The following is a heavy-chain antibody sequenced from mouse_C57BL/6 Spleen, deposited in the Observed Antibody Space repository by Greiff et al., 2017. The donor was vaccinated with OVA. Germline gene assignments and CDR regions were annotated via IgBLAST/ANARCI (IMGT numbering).Heavy chain of an antibody. CDR3: ASLDYAGAWFAY. Sequence: DVMLVESGGGLVQPGGSLSLSCAASGFTFTDYYMSWVRQPPGKALEWLGFIRNKANGYTTEYSASVKGRFTISRDNSQSILYLQMNALRAEDSATYYCASLDYAGAWFAYWGQGTLVTVSA. D-gene: IGHD2-4*01. CDR1: GFTFTDYY. CDR2: IRNKANGYTT. V-gene: IGHV7-3*01. J-gene: IGHJ3*01.